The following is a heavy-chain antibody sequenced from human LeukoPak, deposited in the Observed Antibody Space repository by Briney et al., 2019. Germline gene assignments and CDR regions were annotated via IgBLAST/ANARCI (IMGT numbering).Heavy chain of an antibody. V-gene: IGHV4-38-2*01. J-gene: IGHJ4*02. CDR3: ARHPADCGGDCWAFDY. Sequence: SETLSLTCAVSGYSISSGYYWGWIRQPPGKGLEWIGSIYHSGSTYYNPSLKSRVAISVDTSKNQFSLKVNSVTAADTAVYSCARHPADCGGDCWAFDYWGQGTLVTVSS. D-gene: IGHD2-21*01. CDR2: IYHSGST. CDR1: GYSISSGYY.